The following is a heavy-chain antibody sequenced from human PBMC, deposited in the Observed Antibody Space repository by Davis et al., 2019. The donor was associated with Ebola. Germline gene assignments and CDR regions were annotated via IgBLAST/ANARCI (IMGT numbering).Heavy chain of an antibody. J-gene: IGHJ4*02. Sequence: GESLKISCAASGFTFSSYWMSWVRQAPGKGLEWVANIKQDGSEKYYVDSVKGRFTISRDNAKNSLYLQMNSLRAEDTAVYYCAKDIRGDYGGYFDYWGQGTLVTVSS. CDR1: GFTFSSYW. V-gene: IGHV3-7*01. CDR2: IKQDGSEK. D-gene: IGHD4-17*01. CDR3: AKDIRGDYGGYFDY.